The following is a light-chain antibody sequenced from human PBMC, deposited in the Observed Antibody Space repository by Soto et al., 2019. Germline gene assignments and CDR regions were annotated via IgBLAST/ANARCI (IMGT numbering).Light chain of an antibody. Sequence: DMQRTQFPSSLCESVVDRVTITCQASQNINNYLNWYKQKPGRAPKLLIYDASNLEAGVPSRFRGSGSGTDFTFPISRLQPEDIATYYCQQYENLPTFGQGTRLEIK. CDR3: QQYENLPT. CDR1: QNINNY. J-gene: IGKJ5*01. CDR2: DAS. V-gene: IGKV1-33*01.